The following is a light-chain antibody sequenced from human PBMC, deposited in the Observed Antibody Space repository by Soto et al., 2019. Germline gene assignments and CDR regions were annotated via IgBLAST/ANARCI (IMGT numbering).Light chain of an antibody. CDR3: QQSYSIRPT. V-gene: IGKV1-39*01. CDR2: DAS. CDR1: QGISRH. J-gene: IGKJ4*01. Sequence: DIQLTQSPSFLSASVGDRVTITCRASQGISRHLNWYQQKPGRAPILLIYDASSLESGVPSRFSGSGSGTDFTLSISNLQPEDFAAYYCQQSYSIRPTFGGGTNVEI.